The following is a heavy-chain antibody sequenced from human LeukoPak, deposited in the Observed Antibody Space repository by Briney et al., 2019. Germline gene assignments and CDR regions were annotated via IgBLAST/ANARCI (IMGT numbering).Heavy chain of an antibody. CDR3: ARDAGRREDV. V-gene: IGHV3-7*01. D-gene: IGHD1-1*01. CDR1: GFILSDFW. Sequence: GGSLRLSCATSGFILSDFWFTWVRQAPGKGLEWVASIKQDGSERQYGDFVGGRFTVSRDNARNSVSLQMNSLRAEDTALYYCARDAGRREDVWGQGTMVIVSS. J-gene: IGHJ3*01. CDR2: IKQDGSER.